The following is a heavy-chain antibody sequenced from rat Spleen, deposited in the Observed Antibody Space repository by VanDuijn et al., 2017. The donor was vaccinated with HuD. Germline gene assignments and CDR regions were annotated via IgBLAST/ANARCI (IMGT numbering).Heavy chain of an antibody. CDR1: GFTFSDYY. CDR3: ARQDTSGYSNWFTY. Sequence: EVQLVESGGGLVQPGRSLKLSCAASGFTFSDYYMAWVRQAPTKGLEWVATISYGDSSGHSGTYYRDSVKGRFTISRDNAKSTLSLQMDSLRSEDTATYYCARQDTSGYSNWFTYWGQGTLVTVSS. CDR2: ISYGDSSGHSGT. V-gene: IGHV5-29*01. J-gene: IGHJ3*01. D-gene: IGHD4-3*01.